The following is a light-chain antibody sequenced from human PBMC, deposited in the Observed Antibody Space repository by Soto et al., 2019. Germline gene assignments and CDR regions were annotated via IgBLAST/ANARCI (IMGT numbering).Light chain of an antibody. CDR1: QGISSF. Sequence: IQLTQSPSSLSASVGDRVTITCRASQGISSFLAWYQQKPGKAPKLLIYGASTLQSVVPSRFSGSGSGTDFTLTFGSLQPEDLATYDCQQLNSFPIPFGPGTKVDIK. CDR3: QQLNSFPIP. CDR2: GAS. J-gene: IGKJ3*01. V-gene: IGKV1-9*01.